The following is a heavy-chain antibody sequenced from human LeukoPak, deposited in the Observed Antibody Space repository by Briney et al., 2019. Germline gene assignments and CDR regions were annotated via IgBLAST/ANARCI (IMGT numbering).Heavy chain of an antibody. Sequence: KSSETLSLTCAVSGGSISSSNRWSWVRQPPGKGLEWIGEIYHSGSTNYNPSLKSRVTISVDKSKNQFSLKLSSVTAADTAVYYCARGYLYIGGWFDPWGQGTLVTVSS. CDR2: IYHSGST. V-gene: IGHV4-4*02. J-gene: IGHJ5*02. CDR1: GGSISSSNR. CDR3: ARGYLYIGGWFDP. D-gene: IGHD3-9*01.